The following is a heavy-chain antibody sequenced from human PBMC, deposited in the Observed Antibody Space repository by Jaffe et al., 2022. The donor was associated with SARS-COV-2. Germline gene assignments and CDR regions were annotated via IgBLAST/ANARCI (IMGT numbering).Heavy chain of an antibody. J-gene: IGHJ4*02. CDR1: GFSLSTSGVG. CDR3: AHTPMVPAAIGGLLFDY. V-gene: IGHV2-5*02. Sequence: QITLKESGPTLVKPTQTLTLTCTFSGFSLSTSGVGVGWIRQPPGKALEWLALIYWDDDKRYSPSLKSRLTITKDTSKNQVVLTMTNMDPVDTATYYCAHTPMVPAAIGGLLFDYWGQGTLVTVSS. CDR2: IYWDDDK. D-gene: IGHD2-2*02.